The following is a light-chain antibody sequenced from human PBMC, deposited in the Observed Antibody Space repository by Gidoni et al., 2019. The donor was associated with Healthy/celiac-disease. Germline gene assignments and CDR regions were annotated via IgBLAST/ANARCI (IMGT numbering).Light chain of an antibody. J-gene: IGKJ1*01. CDR3: QQSYSTPRT. CDR2: AAS. CDR1: QSISSY. V-gene: IGKV1-39*01. Sequence: IQLDESPSSLSASVGDRVTITCRASQSISSYLNWYQQKPGKAPKLLIYAASSLQSGVPSRFSGSGSGTDFTLTISSLQPEDFATYYCQQSYSTPRTFGQGTQLEIK.